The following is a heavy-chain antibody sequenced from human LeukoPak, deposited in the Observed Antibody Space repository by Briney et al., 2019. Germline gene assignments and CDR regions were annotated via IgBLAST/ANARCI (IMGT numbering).Heavy chain of an antibody. V-gene: IGHV3-21*01. CDR3: ARDAAAAAYYYYGMDV. J-gene: IGHJ6*02. CDR2: ISSSSSYI. CDR1: GFTFSSYS. D-gene: IGHD6-13*01. Sequence: KPGGSLRLSCAASGFTFSSYSMNWVRQAPGKGLEWVSSISSSSSYIYYADSVKGRFTISRDNAKNSLYLQMNSLRAEDTAVYYCARDAAAAAYYYYGMDVWGQGTTVTVSS.